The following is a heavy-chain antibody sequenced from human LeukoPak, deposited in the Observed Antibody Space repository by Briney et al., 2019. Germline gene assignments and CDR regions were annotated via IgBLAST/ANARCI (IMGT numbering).Heavy chain of an antibody. CDR1: GGSISSRPYY. J-gene: IGHJ4*02. V-gene: IGHV4-39*07. CDR3: ARRSAARPWYY. CDR2: ISYSGTT. D-gene: IGHD6-6*01. Sequence: SETLSLTCTVSGGSISSRPYYWGWVRQPPGKGLEWIGTISYSGTTYYSPSLKSRVTISLDTSKNQFSLKLSSVTAADTAIYYCARRSAARPWYYWGQGTLVTVSS.